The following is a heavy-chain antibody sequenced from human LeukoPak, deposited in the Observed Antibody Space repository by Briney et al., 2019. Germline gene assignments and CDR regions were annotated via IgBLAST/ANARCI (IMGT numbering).Heavy chain of an antibody. J-gene: IGHJ5*02. Sequence: SETLSLTCTVSGASVSSSSYYWGWILQPPGKGLEWIGSISYSGTNYNNPSLKSRVSISIDTSKNQFSVKLTSVTAADTAMYYCASLGTLRSWGQGTLVTVSS. CDR2: ISYSGTN. D-gene: IGHD7-27*01. CDR3: ASLGTLRS. V-gene: IGHV4-39*01. CDR1: GASVSSSSYY.